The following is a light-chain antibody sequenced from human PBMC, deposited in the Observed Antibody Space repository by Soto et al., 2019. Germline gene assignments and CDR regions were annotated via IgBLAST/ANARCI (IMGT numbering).Light chain of an antibody. CDR3: HQYNTYPHT. J-gene: IGKJ2*01. Sequence: DIQMTQSPSSLSASVGERVTITCRASQGISTWLAWYQQKPEKAPKPLIYAASSWQSGVPSRFSGSGSGTDFTLTIRSLQPEDFATYYCHQYNTYPHTLGQGPKLEIK. CDR1: QGISTW. CDR2: AAS. V-gene: IGKV1D-16*01.